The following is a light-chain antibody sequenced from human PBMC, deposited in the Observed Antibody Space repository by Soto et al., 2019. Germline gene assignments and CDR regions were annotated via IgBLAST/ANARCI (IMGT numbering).Light chain of an antibody. CDR2: DAS. Sequence: EIVLTHSPGTLSLSPGERATLSCRASLTISDNYLAWYQQKAGQAPRLVIYDASNRATGIPDRFSASGSGTDFTLPISRLEPEDFAVYYCQQYSMAPLTFGQGTKVDIK. V-gene: IGKV3-20*01. J-gene: IGKJ1*01. CDR3: QQYSMAPLT. CDR1: LTISDNY.